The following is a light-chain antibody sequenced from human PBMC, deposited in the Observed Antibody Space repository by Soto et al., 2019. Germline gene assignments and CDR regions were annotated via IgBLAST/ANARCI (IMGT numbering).Light chain of an antibody. CDR2: GSS. CDR1: QTVNNNY. J-gene: IGKJ2*01. Sequence: EVVLTQSPGTLSLSPGERATLSCRASQTVNNNYFAWYQQKPGQAPRLLIFGSSDRATGIPDRFSGSGSGTDFTLTICRLEPEDFAVYYCLQYGSSPPYTFGQGTKLEIK. V-gene: IGKV3-20*01. CDR3: LQYGSSPPYT.